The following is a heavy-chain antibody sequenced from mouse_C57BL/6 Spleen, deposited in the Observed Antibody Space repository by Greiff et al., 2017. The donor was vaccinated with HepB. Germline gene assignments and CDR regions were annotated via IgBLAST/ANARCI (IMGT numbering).Heavy chain of an antibody. J-gene: IGHJ1*03. Sequence: QVQLQQSGAELVRPGPSVKVSCKASGYAFTNYLIEWVKQRPGQGLEWIGVINPGSGGTNYNEKFKGKATLTADKSSSTAYMQLSSLTSEDSAVYFCAREEGGYFDVWGTGTTVTVSS. V-gene: IGHV1-54*01. CDR2: INPGSGGT. CDR3: AREEGGYFDV. CDR1: GYAFTNYL.